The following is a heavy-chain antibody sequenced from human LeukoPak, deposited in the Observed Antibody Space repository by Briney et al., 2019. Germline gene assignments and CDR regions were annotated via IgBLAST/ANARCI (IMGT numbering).Heavy chain of an antibody. CDR1: GGSISSYY. J-gene: IGHJ4*02. V-gene: IGHV4-59*08. D-gene: IGHD6-19*01. Sequence: SETLSLTCTVSGGSISSYYWSLIRQPPGKGLEWIGYIYYSGSTNYNPSLKSRVTISVDTSKNQFSLKLSSVTAADTAVYYCARHSRRAVAGTVDYWGQGTLVTVSS. CDR2: IYYSGST. CDR3: ARHSRRAVAGTVDY.